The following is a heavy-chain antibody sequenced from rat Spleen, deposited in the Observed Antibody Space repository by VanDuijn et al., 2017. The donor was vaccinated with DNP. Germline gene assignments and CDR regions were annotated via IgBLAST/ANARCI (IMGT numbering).Heavy chain of an antibody. CDR1: GYSITSNY. CDR2: ISYSGST. V-gene: IGHV3-1*01. Sequence: EVQLLESGPGLVKPSQSLSLTCSVTGYSITSNYWAWIRKFPGNKMEWMGYISYSGSTGYNPFLKSRISITRDTSKNQFFLQLNSVTTEDIATYYCARWNYYGYNGFDYWGQGVMVTVSS. D-gene: IGHD1-9*01. J-gene: IGHJ2*01. CDR3: ARWNYYGYNGFDY.